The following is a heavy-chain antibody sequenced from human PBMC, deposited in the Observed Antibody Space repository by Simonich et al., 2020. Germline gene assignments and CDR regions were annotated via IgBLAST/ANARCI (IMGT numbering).Heavy chain of an antibody. CDR2: ISYDGSNK. V-gene: IGHV3-30*07. D-gene: IGHD6-6*01. Sequence: GGGVVQPGRSLRLSCAASGFTFSRYAMHWDRQAPGKGLEWVAVISYDGSNKYYADSVKGRFTISRDNSKNTLYLQMNSLRAEDTAVYYCARDLGSSYYFDYWGQGTLVTVSS. J-gene: IGHJ4*02. CDR3: ARDLGSSYYFDY. CDR1: GFTFSRYA.